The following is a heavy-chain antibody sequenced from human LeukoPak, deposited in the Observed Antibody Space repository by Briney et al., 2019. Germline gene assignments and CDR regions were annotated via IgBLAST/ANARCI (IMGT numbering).Heavy chain of an antibody. CDR2: IYYSGST. Sequence: SETLSLTCTVSGGSISSYYWSWIRQPPGKGLEWIGYIYYSGSTNYNPSLKSRVTISVDTSKNQFSLKLSSVTAADTAVYYCASVGYCSSTSCPAGPYYYYYMDVWGKGTTVTVSS. CDR1: GGSISSYY. D-gene: IGHD2-2*01. CDR3: ASVGYCSSTSCPAGPYYYYYMDV. J-gene: IGHJ6*03. V-gene: IGHV4-59*08.